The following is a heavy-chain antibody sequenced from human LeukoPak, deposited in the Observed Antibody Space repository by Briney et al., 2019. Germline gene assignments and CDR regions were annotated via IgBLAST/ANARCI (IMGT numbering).Heavy chain of an antibody. CDR1: GFTFSDYY. V-gene: IGHV3-11*04. CDR3: AKVLFTMVRGPPDY. J-gene: IGHJ4*02. Sequence: PGGSLRLSCAASGFTFSDYYMSWIRQAPGKGLEWVSYISSSGSTIYYADSVKGRFTISRDNSKNTLYLQMNSLRAEDTAVYYCAKVLFTMVRGPPDYWGQGTLVTVSS. CDR2: ISSSGSTI. D-gene: IGHD3-10*01.